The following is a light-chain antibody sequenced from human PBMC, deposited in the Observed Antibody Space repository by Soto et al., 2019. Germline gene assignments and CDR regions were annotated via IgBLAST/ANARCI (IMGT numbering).Light chain of an antibody. J-gene: IGLJ2*01. CDR2: VNT. Sequence: QSVLTQPPSVSGAPGQRVTISCTGSSSNIGAGFDVHWYQQFPGTVPKLLIYVNTNRPSGVPDRFSGSKSGTSASLAITGLQAEDEADYYCQSYDSSLRGEVFGGGTKVTVL. CDR3: QSYDSSLRGEV. CDR1: SSNIGAGFD. V-gene: IGLV1-40*01.